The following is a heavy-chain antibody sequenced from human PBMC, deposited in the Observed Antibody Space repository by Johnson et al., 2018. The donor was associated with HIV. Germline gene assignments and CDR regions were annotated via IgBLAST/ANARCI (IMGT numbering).Heavy chain of an antibody. V-gene: IGHV3-30-3*01. J-gene: IGHJ3*02. CDR1: GFTFSSYA. Sequence: QVQLVESGGGVVQPGRSLRLSCAASGFTFSSYAMHWVRQAPGKGLEWVAVISYDGSNKYYADSVKCRFTISRDNSKNTLYLQMNNLRAEDTAVYYCVREFYCTGGVCYLGDAFDIWGQGTMVTVSS. CDR3: VREFYCTGGVCYLGDAFDI. CDR2: ISYDGSNK. D-gene: IGHD2-8*02.